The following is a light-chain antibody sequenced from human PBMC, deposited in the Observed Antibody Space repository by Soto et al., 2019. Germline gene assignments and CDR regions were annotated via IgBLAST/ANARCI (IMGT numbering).Light chain of an antibody. CDR1: SPDFRV. Sequence: QSALTQPASVSGSLGQSITISCSGISPDFRVSWYHQIPGKAPKTIIFDVSSRPSGVSDRFSGSKSGNTASLTISGLQTEDEGLYHCCSYAGSYIVILGGGTKLTVL. J-gene: IGLJ2*01. CDR3: CSYAGSYIVI. V-gene: IGLV2-14*03. CDR2: DVS.